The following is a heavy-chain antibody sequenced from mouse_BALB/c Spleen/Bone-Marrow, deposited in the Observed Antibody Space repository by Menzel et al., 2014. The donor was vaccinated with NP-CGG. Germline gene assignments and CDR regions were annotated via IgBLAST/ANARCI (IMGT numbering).Heavy chain of an antibody. CDR2: ISSGGSYT. CDR1: GFTFXSYA. J-gene: IGHJ3*01. CDR3: ASGDVYFAY. Sequence: EVQRVESGGGLVKPGGSLKLSCAASGFTFXSYAMSWVRQSPDKRLEWVAEISSGGSYTYYPDTVTGRFTISRDNAKNTLYLEMSSLRSEDTAMYYCASGDVYFAYWGQGTLVTVSA. V-gene: IGHV5-9-4*01.